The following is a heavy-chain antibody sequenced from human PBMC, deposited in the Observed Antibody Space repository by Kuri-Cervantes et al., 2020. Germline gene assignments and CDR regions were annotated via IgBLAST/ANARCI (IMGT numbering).Heavy chain of an antibody. CDR2: IKSKTDGGTT. Sequence: GESLKISCAVSGLTFSSYSMNWVRQAPGKGLEWVGRIKSKTDGGTTDYAAPVKGRFTISRDDSKSIAYLQMNSLKIEDTAMYYCTRNSGGNSMLIDYWGQGTLVTVSS. V-gene: IGHV3-15*01. J-gene: IGHJ4*02. D-gene: IGHD2-15*01. CDR1: GLTFSSYS. CDR3: TRNSGGNSMLIDY.